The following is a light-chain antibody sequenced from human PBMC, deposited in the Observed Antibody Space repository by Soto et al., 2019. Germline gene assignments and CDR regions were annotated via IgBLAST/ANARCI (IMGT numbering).Light chain of an antibody. CDR2: DVT. Sequence: QSALTQAASVSGSPGQSITISCTGTSSDVGGYNFVSWYQQHPDKAPKLMIYDVTNRPSGVSNRFSGSKSGNTASPTISGLQAEDEADYYCSSYTSISTYVFGTGTKVTV. CDR1: SSDVGGYNF. V-gene: IGLV2-14*01. CDR3: SSYTSISTYV. J-gene: IGLJ1*01.